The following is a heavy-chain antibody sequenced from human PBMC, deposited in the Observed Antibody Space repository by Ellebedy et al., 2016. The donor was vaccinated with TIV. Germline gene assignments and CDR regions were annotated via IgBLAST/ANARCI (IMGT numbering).Heavy chain of an antibody. V-gene: IGHV1-46*01. D-gene: IGHD1-26*01. CDR1: GYTFTSYY. Sequence: AASVKVSCKASGYTFTSYYIHWVRQAPGQGREWMGVINPSGAYTTYAQSFQGRISMTRDTSTSTVYMELNSLRSDDTAVYYCARDRIVGSSSPYYNGMDVWGQGTTVTVSS. CDR2: INPSGAYT. J-gene: IGHJ6*02. CDR3: ARDRIVGSSSPYYNGMDV.